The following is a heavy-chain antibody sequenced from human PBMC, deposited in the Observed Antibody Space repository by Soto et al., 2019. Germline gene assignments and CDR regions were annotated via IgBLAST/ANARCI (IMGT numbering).Heavy chain of an antibody. CDR2: IYYSGST. CDR1: GGSISSGGYY. D-gene: IGHD4-17*01. J-gene: IGHJ4*02. Sequence: SETLSLTCTVSGGSISSGGYYWSWIRQHPGKGLEWIGYIYYSGSTYYNPSLKSRVTISVDTSKNQFSLKLSSVTAADTAVYYCARAEGDYDPRDFDYWGQGTLVTVSS. V-gene: IGHV4-31*03. CDR3: ARAEGDYDPRDFDY.